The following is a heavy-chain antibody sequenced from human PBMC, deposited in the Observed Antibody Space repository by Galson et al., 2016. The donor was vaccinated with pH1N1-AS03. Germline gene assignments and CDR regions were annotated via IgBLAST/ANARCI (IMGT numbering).Heavy chain of an antibody. J-gene: IGHJ4*02. CDR2: IGYNGRT. Sequence: SETLSLTCSVSGGSMSPYNWAWVRQPPGQGLEWIGYIGYNGRTNYNPSPKNRLTMSIDTSKNKFSLHLPSVTAADTAVYYCARGVDTSRSANPFDIWGQGTLVTVSS. CDR1: GGSMSPYN. CDR3: ARGVDTSRSANPFDI. V-gene: IGHV4-59*01. D-gene: IGHD5-18*01.